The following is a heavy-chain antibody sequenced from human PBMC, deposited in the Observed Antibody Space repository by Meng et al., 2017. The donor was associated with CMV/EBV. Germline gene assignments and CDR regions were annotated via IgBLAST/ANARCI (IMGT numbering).Heavy chain of an antibody. D-gene: IGHD3-22*01. CDR2: INANSGGT. CDR1: AYTITGYY. V-gene: IGHV1-2*02. J-gene: IGHJ5*02. Sequence: ASVKVSCKAFAYTITGYYLHWVRQAPGQGLEWMGWINANSGGTNYAQKFQGRVTMTRDTAIGTAYMSLSRLRSDDTAVYYCARGSYYYDSSGPFDPWGQGTLVTVSS. CDR3: ARGSYYYDSSGPFDP.